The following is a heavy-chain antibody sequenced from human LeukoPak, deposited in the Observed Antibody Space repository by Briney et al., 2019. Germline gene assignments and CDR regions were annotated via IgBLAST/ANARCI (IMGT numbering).Heavy chain of an antibody. D-gene: IGHD1-26*01. CDR3: ARHTGRSYYPFDY. CDR1: GGSISSSSYY. CDR2: IYYSGST. V-gene: IGHV4-39*01. Sequence: SETLSLTCTVSGGSISSSSYYWGWIRQPPGKGLEWIGSIYYSGSTYYNPSLKSRVTISVDTSKDQFSLKLSSVTAADTAVYYCARHTGRSYYPFDYWGQGTLVTVSS. J-gene: IGHJ4*02.